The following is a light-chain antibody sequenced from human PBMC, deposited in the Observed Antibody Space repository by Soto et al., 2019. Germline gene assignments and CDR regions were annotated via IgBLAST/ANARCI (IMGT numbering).Light chain of an antibody. J-gene: IGLJ3*02. CDR2: DVS. CDR1: NIGGKS. Sequence: ELTQPPSVSVAPGQTARITCGGNNIGGKSVHWYQQKPGQAPVLVVNDVSDRPSGIPERFSGSKPGNTATLTISRVEAGDEADYYCQVWDSSSDHVVFGGGTKVTVL. CDR3: QVWDSSSDHVV. V-gene: IGLV3-21*02.